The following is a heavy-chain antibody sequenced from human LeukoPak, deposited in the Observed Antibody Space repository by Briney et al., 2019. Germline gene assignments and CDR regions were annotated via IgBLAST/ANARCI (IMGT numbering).Heavy chain of an antibody. CDR3: TSEGVVTLSPYYYYGMDV. Sequence: PGGSLRLSCAASGFTFSSYHMNWVRQAPGKELEWVSYISRSSSPIYYVDSVKGRFTISRDNAKNSLYLQMNSLRAEDTAVYYCTSEGVVTLSPYYYYGMDVWGQGTTVTVSS. CDR2: ISRSSSPI. CDR1: GFTFSSYH. D-gene: IGHD3-3*01. J-gene: IGHJ6*02. V-gene: IGHV3-48*01.